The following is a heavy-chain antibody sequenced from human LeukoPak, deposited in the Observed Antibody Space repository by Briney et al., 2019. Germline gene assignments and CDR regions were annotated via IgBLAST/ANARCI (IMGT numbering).Heavy chain of an antibody. D-gene: IGHD1-26*01. CDR3: AKVVGGGTYL. V-gene: IGHV3-23*01. J-gene: IGHJ4*02. CDR1: GFTFSSHA. CDR2: ISGTGGST. Sequence: GGSLRLSCAASGFTFSSHAMIWVRQAPGKGLEWVSAISGTGGSTYYADSVKGRFTISRDNSKNTLYLQMNSLRADDTAVYYCAKVVGGGTYLWGQGTLVTVSS.